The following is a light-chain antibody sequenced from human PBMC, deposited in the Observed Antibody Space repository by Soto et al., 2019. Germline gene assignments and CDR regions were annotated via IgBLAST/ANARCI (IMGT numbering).Light chain of an antibody. V-gene: IGKV1-27*01. Sequence: DVQLTQSPSSLSASVGDRVSITCRASQGFSTFLAWYQQKPGKVPKLLIYAASTLQLGVPSRFGCRGSGTDITLTTNSLQPDDVETYDWQKYYSAPLTFGPGPKVDS. J-gene: IGKJ3*01. CDR2: AAS. CDR1: QGFSTF. CDR3: QKYYSAPLT.